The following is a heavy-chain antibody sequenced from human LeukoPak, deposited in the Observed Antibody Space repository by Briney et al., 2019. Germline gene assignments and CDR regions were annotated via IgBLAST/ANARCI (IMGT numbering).Heavy chain of an antibody. V-gene: IGHV3-23*01. CDR2: MNGRGLTT. Sequence: GGSLRLSCAASGFTFSSYAMTWVRQAPGKGLEWVSAMNGRGLTTYYADSVKGRFTISRDNSKNTLYLHMNNLGAEDTAVYYCAKAHDNCGGDCSPLDYNDFWGQGTLVTVSS. D-gene: IGHD2-21*02. CDR3: AKAHDNCGGDCSPLDYNDF. J-gene: IGHJ4*02. CDR1: GFTFSSYA.